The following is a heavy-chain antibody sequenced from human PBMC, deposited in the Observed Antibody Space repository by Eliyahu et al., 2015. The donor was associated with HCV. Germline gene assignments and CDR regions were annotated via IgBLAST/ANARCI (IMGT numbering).Heavy chain of an antibody. CDR1: GYSFTSYW. J-gene: IGHJ3*02. D-gene: IGHD5-18*01. CDR2: IYPGDSDT. CDR3: ARHNLTAWIQPCAFDI. Sequence: EVQLVQSGAEVKKPGESLKISCKGSGYSFTSYWIGWVRQMPGKGLEWMGIIYPGDSDTRYSPSFQGQVTISADKSISTAYLQWSSLKASDTAMYYCARHNLTAWIQPCAFDIWGQGTMVTVSS. V-gene: IGHV5-51*01.